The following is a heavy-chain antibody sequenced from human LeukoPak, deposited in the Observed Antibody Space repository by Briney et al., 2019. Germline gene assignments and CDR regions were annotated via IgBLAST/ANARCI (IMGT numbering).Heavy chain of an antibody. Sequence: PGGSLRLSCAASEFSLSTYWMAWVRQAPGKGLEWVANIKTDGSEKFSADSVEGRFTISRDNSKNTLYLQMNSLRAEDTAVYYCARDVGCTSTTCRYKWFDPWGQGTLVTVSS. CDR1: EFSLSTYW. D-gene: IGHD2-2*01. J-gene: IGHJ5*02. CDR3: ARDVGCTSTTCRYKWFDP. CDR2: IKTDGSEK. V-gene: IGHV3-7*01.